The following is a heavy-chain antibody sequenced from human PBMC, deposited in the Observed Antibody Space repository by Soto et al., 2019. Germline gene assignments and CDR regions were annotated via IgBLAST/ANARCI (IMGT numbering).Heavy chain of an antibody. D-gene: IGHD1-26*01. CDR3: AKDRVVGATSH. V-gene: IGHV1-2*02. J-gene: IGHJ4*02. CDR2: INPNSGGT. CDR1: GYTFTGYY. Sequence: ASVKVSCKASGYTFTGYYMHWVRQAPGQGLEWMGWINPNSGGTNYAQKFQGRVTMTRDTSISTAYMELNSLRAEDTAVYYCAKDRVVGATSHWGQGTLVTVSS.